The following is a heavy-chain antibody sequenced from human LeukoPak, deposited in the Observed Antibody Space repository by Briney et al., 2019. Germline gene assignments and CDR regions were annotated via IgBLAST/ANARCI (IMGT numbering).Heavy chain of an antibody. Sequence: KPSETLSLTCTVSGGSISSYYWSWIRQPPGKGLEWIGYIYYSGSTNYNPSLKSRVTISVDTSKNQFSLKLNSVTAADTAVYYCARHVRQQLPPKAFDYWGQGTLVTVSS. CDR1: GGSISSYY. CDR2: IYYSGST. D-gene: IGHD6-13*01. CDR3: ARHVRQQLPPKAFDY. J-gene: IGHJ4*02. V-gene: IGHV4-59*08.